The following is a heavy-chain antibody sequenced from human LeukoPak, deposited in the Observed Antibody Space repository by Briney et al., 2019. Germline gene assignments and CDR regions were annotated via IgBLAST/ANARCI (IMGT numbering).Heavy chain of an antibody. Sequence: GGSLRLSCAASGFTVSSNYMSWVRQAPGKGLEWVSVIYRGGSTYYADSVKGRFTISRDNSKNTLYLQMNSLRAEDTAVYYCARETFYYYDSSDYYGIFDYWGQGTLVTVSS. CDR3: ARETFYYYDSSDYYGIFDY. V-gene: IGHV3-66*01. CDR1: GFTVSSNY. J-gene: IGHJ4*02. CDR2: IYRGGST. D-gene: IGHD3-22*01.